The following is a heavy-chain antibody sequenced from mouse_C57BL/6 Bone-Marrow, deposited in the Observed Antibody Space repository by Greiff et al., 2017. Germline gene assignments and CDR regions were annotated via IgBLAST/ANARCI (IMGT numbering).Heavy chain of an antibody. Sequence: VQLQQPGAELVKPGASVKLSCKASGYTFTSYWMHWVKQSHGKSLEWIGYINPNNGGTSYNQKFKGKATLTVNKSSSTAYMELRSLTSEDSAVYYCARWGRGFFFAYWGQGTLVTVSA. CDR3: ARWGRGFFFAY. D-gene: IGHD3-2*02. V-gene: IGHV1-22*01. J-gene: IGHJ3*01. CDR2: INPNNGGT. CDR1: GYTFTSYW.